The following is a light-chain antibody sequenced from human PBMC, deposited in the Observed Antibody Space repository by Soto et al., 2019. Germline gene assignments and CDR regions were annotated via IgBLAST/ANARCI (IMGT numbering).Light chain of an antibody. Sequence: QSALTQPPSASGTPGQRVTISCSGRSSNIGKNSVNWYQQFPGTAPKLLIYRNDQRPSGVPDRFSGSKSGTSASLAISGLRSEDEADYYCSVWDDSLDGRVFGGGTKLTVL. J-gene: IGLJ3*02. CDR3: SVWDDSLDGRV. CDR2: RND. CDR1: SSNIGKNS. V-gene: IGLV1-44*01.